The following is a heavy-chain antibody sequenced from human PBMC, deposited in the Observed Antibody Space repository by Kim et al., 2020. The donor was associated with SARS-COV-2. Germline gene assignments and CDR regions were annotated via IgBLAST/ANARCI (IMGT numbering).Heavy chain of an antibody. D-gene: IGHD6-13*01. CDR3: ARGHIAAAGWGDYYGMDV. J-gene: IGHJ6*02. V-gene: IGHV4-31*03. CDR2: IYYSGST. Sequence: SETLSLTCTVSGGSISSGGYYWSWIRQHPGKGLEWIGYIYYSGSTYYNPSLKSRVTISVDTSKNQFSLKLSSVTAADTAVYYCARGHIAAAGWGDYYGMDVWGQGTTVTGSS. CDR1: GGSISSGGYY.